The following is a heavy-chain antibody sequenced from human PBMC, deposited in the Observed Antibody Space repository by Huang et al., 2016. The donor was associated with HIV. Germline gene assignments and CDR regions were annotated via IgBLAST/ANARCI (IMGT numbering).Heavy chain of an antibody. V-gene: IGHV3-21*01. CDR2: ISPSSSFI. CDR1: GFSLDSYN. J-gene: IGHJ4*02. D-gene: IGHD6-13*01. Sequence: EVQLVESGGGLVKPGGSLRLSCAASGFSLDSYNMYWVRQPPGKGLQGCSSISPSSSFIDYADSVKGRFSISRDNAKNSLYLQMNNLGGEDTAVYYCARDRGQQLSPFDSWGQGTLVTVSS. CDR3: ARDRGQQLSPFDS.